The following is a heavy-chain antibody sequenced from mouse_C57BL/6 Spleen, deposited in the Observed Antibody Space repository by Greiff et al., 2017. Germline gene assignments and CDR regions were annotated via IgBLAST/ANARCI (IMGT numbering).Heavy chain of an antibody. J-gene: IGHJ1*03. V-gene: IGHV5-16*01. CDR1: GFTFSDYY. D-gene: IGHD1-1*01. CDR2: INYDGSST. CDR3: ARGGSSPRYFDV. Sequence: EVNVVESEGGLVQPGSSMKLSCTASGFTFSDYYMAWVRQVPEKGLEWVANINYDGSSTYYLDSLKSRFIISRDNAKNIQYLQMSSLKSEDTATYYCARGGSSPRYFDVWGTGTTVTVSS.